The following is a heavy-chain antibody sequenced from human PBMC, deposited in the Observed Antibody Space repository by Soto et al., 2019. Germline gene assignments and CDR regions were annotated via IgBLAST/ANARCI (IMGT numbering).Heavy chain of an antibody. CDR2: IYPTDSDT. Sequence: VESLKISCQASGYSFTSYWIGWVRQFPGKGLEYMGIIYPTDSDTRYSPSFQGQVTMSADKSITTAYLQWSSLKASDTAIYYCARLDRGPYNFDYWGRGTLVSASS. CDR1: GYSFTSYW. V-gene: IGHV5-51*01. J-gene: IGHJ4*02. CDR3: ARLDRGPYNFDY. D-gene: IGHD1-26*01.